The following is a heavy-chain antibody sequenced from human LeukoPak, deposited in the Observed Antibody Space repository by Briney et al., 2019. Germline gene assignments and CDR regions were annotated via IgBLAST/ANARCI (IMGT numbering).Heavy chain of an antibody. CDR3: AKDKMITFGVVIVLNWFDP. V-gene: IGHV3-23*01. J-gene: IGHJ5*02. D-gene: IGHD3-16*02. CDR1: GFTFSSYA. CDR2: ISGSGGST. Sequence: GGSLRLSCAASGFTFSSYAMSWVRQAPGKGLEWVSAISGSGGSTYYADSVKGRFTISRDNSKNTLYLQMNSLRAEDTAVYYCAKDKMITFGVVIVLNWFDPWGQGTLVTVSS.